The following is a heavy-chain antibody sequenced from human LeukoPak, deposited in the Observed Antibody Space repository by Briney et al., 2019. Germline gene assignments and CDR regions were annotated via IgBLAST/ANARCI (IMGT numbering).Heavy chain of an antibody. J-gene: IGHJ4*02. CDR1: GYSISSGYY. CDR2: ICHSGST. CDR3: ARLDSSGYYLFDY. Sequence: SETLSLTCTVSGYSISSGYYWGWIRQPPGKGLEWIGSICHSGSTYYNPSLKSRVTISVDTSKNQFSLKLSSVTAADTAVYYCARLDSSGYYLFDYWGQGTLVTVSS. V-gene: IGHV4-38-2*02. D-gene: IGHD3-22*01.